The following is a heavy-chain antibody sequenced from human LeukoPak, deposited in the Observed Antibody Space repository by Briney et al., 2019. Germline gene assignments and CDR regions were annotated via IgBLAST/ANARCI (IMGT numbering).Heavy chain of an antibody. Sequence: PGGSLRLSCAASGFTFSSYSMNWVRQAPGKGLEWVSYISSSSSTIYYADSAKGRFTISRDNAKNSLYLQMNSLRAEDTAVYYWARYSYDSSGYSKGDYWGQGTLVTVSS. J-gene: IGHJ4*02. V-gene: IGHV3-48*01. CDR1: GFTFSSYS. D-gene: IGHD3-22*01. CDR2: ISSSSSTI. CDR3: ARYSYDSSGYSKGDY.